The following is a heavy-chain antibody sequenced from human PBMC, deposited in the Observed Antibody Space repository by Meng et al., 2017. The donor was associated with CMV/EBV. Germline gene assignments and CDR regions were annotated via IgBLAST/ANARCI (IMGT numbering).Heavy chain of an antibody. CDR2: IYTNGST. CDR1: GGSISSGSYY. CDR3: ASVQGLGVS. D-gene: IGHD3-10*01. V-gene: IGHV4-61*02. J-gene: IGHJ4*02. Sequence: QVQLQESGPGLVKPSQTLSLTCTVSGGSISSGSYYWSWIRQPAGKGLEWIGRIYTNGSTNYNPSLKSRVTISVDTSKNQFSLKLSSVTAADTAVYYCASVQGLGVSWGQGTLVTVSS.